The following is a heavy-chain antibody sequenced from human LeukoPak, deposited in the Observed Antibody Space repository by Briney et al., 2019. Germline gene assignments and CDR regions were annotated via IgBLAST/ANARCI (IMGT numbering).Heavy chain of an antibody. CDR2: IYYSGST. D-gene: IGHD3-10*01. J-gene: IGHJ4*02. V-gene: IGHV4-31*03. Sequence: SEALSLTCTVCGGSLSSGGDSCSWIRQHPVTGLVWIGYIYYSGSTYYNPSLKNRVTISVDTSKNQFSLMLSSVTAADTAVYYCARVTMVRGCLDYWGQGTLVTVSS. CDR3: ARVTMVRGCLDY. CDR1: GGSLSSGGDS.